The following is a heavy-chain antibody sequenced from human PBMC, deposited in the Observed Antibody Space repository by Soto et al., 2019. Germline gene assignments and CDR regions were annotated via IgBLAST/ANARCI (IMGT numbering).Heavy chain of an antibody. CDR2: IIPIFGTA. D-gene: IGHD2-15*01. J-gene: IGHJ6*02. CDR3: ARRSGSGGSCYSPRYYYYGVDV. CDR1: GGTFSSYA. Sequence: SVKVSCKASGGTFSSYAISWVRQAPGQGXEWMGGIIPIFGTANYAQKFQGRVTITADESTSTAYMELSSLRSEDTAVYYCARRSGSGGSCYSPRYYYYGVDVWGQGTTVTVSS. V-gene: IGHV1-69*13.